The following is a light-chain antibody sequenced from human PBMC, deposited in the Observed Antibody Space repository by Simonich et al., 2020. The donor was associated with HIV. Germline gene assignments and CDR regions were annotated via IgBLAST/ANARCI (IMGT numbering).Light chain of an antibody. CDR1: SSHIGAGFD. CDR2: SNN. J-gene: IGLJ3*02. CDR3: QSYDSSLSGV. Sequence: QSVLTQPPSVSGAPGQRVTISCTGRSSHIGAGFDVHWYQHLPGTAPKLLIYSNNNRPSGVPDRFSGSKSGTSASLAITGLQAEDEADYYCQSYDSSLSGVFGGGTKLTVL. V-gene: IGLV1-40*01.